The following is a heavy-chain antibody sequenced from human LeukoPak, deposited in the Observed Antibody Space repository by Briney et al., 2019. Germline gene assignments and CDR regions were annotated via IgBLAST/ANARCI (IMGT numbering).Heavy chain of an antibody. D-gene: IGHD3-3*01. V-gene: IGHV5-51*01. Sequence: HGESLKISCKGSGYSFTSYWIGWVRQMPGKGLEWMGIIYPGDSDTGYGPSFQGQVTISADKSISTAYLQWSSLKASDTATYYCARQYWSGYPYYYYGMDVWGQGTTVTVSS. J-gene: IGHJ6*02. CDR1: GYSFTSYW. CDR3: ARQYWSGYPYYYYGMDV. CDR2: IYPGDSDT.